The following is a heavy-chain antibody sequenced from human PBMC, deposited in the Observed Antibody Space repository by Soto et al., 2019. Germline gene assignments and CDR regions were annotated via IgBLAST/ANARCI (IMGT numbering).Heavy chain of an antibody. J-gene: IGHJ4*02. V-gene: IGHV1-8*01. CDR3: ARRKERSGPHYFDS. CDR1: GDTFITYD. Sequence: GASVKVSCKASGDTFITYDIHCVRRATGQVLEWMGWMNPYNGNAGYAQKFQGRVTMTRNTSISTAYMELSSLRSEDTAVYFCARRKERSGPHYFDSWGQGTLVTVSS. CDR2: MNPYNGNA. D-gene: IGHD6-25*01.